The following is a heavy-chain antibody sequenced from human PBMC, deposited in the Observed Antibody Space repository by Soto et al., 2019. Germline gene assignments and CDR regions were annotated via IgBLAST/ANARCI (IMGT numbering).Heavy chain of an antibody. CDR2: ISAYNGNT. J-gene: IGHJ3*02. CDR3: ARDLSDAFDI. Sequence: ASVKVSCTASAYTFTSYGISCVRQAPGQGLEWMGWISAYNGNTNYAQKLQGRVTMTTDTSTSTAYMELRSLRSDDTAVYYCARDLSDAFDIWGQGTMVTVSS. V-gene: IGHV1-18*01. CDR1: AYTFTSYG.